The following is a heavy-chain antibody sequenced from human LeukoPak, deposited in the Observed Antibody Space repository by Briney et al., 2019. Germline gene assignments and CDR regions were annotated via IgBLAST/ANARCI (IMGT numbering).Heavy chain of an antibody. CDR1: GFTFSSYS. D-gene: IGHD3-22*01. CDR2: ISSSSSYI. V-gene: IGHV3-21*01. Sequence: PGGSLRLSCAASGFTFSSYSMNWVRQAPGKGLEWVSSISSSSSYIYYADSVKGRFTISRDNAKNSLYLQMNSLRAEDTPVYYCARDPLITYYYDSSGNHADWFDPWGQGPLVTVSS. J-gene: IGHJ5*02. CDR3: ARDPLITYYYDSSGNHADWFDP.